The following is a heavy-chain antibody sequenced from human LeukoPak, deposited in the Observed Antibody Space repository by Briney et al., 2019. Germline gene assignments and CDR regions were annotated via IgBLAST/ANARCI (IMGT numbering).Heavy chain of an antibody. D-gene: IGHD6-19*01. V-gene: IGHV3-7*01. CDR3: ARDSSGWYYYFDY. CDR2: IKQDGSEK. CDR1: GFTFSSYW. J-gene: IGHJ4*02. Sequence: GGSLRLSCAASGFTFSSYWMSWVRQAPGKGPEWVANIKQDGSEKYYVDSVKGRFTISRDNAKNSLYLQMNSLRAEDTAVYYCARDSSGWYYYFDYWGQGTLVTVSS.